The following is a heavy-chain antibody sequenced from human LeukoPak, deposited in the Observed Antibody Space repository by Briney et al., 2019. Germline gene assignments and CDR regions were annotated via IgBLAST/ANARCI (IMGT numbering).Heavy chain of an antibody. D-gene: IGHD2-2*02. V-gene: IGHV1-46*01. CDR2: INPSGGST. J-gene: IGHJ4*02. CDR3: ARGLTTTIVVVPAAILHFDY. Sequence: ASVKVSCKASGYTFTSYYMHWVRQAPGQGLEWMGIINPSGGSTSYAQKFQGRVTMTRDTSTSTVYMELSSLRSEDTAVYYCARGLTTTIVVVPAAILHFDYWGQRTLVTVSS. CDR1: GYTFTSYY.